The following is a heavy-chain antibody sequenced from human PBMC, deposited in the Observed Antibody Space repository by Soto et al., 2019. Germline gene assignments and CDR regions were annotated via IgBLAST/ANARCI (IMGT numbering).Heavy chain of an antibody. V-gene: IGHV4-39*01. Sequence: SETLSLTCSVSGGSISGGDDYWGWVRQPPXKGLEWIGSIYYSGSPYYNPSLRSRVTLSVDTAKNQFSLKLSSVTAADTAVFYCVRRGAKFDSSGYHDNWYFDVWGRGTLVTVSS. CDR1: GGSISGGDDY. J-gene: IGHJ2*01. D-gene: IGHD3-22*01. CDR3: VRRGAKFDSSGYHDNWYFDV. CDR2: IYYSGSP.